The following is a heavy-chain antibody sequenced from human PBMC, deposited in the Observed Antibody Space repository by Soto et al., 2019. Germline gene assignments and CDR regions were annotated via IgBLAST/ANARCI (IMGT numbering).Heavy chain of an antibody. CDR2: INHSGST. V-gene: IGHV4-34*01. CDR3: ARVYYDSSGYNWFDP. CDR1: GGSFSGYY. D-gene: IGHD3-22*01. J-gene: IGHJ5*02. Sequence: SETLSLTCAVYGGSFSGYYWSWIRQPPGKGLEWIGEINHSGSTNYNPSLKSRVTISVDTSKNQFSLKLSFGTAADTAVYYCARVYYDSSGYNWFDPWGQGTLVTVSS.